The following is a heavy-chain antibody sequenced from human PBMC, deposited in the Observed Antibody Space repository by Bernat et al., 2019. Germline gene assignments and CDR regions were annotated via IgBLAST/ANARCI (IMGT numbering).Heavy chain of an antibody. Sequence: QVQLQQWGAGLLKPSETLSLTCAVYGGSFSGYYWSWIRPPPGKGLEWIGEINHSGSTNYNPSLKSRVTISVDTSKNQFSLKLSSVTAADTAVYYCARTYPGYCYSTSCYGYYYYMDVWGKGTTVTVSS. J-gene: IGHJ6*03. D-gene: IGHD2-2*01. CDR1: GGSFSGYY. CDR2: INHSGST. V-gene: IGHV4-34*01. CDR3: ARTYPGYCYSTSCYGYYYYMDV.